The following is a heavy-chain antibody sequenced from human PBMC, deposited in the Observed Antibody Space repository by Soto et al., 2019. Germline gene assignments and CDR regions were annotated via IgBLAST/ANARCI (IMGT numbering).Heavy chain of an antibody. CDR2: ISFSESDK. Sequence: PGGSLRLSCAASGFIFSTYSMNWVRQAPGKGLEWVSSISFSESDKYYADSVKGRFTISRDNAKNSMYLQMNSLRAEDTALYFCARDLSSARDPGWLDSWGQGTLVTVSS. D-gene: IGHD6-25*01. V-gene: IGHV3-21*01. CDR3: ARDLSSARDPGWLDS. J-gene: IGHJ5*01. CDR1: GFIFSTYS.